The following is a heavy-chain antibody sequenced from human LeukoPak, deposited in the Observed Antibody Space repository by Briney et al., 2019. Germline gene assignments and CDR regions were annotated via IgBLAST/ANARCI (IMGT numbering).Heavy chain of an antibody. Sequence: GGSLRLSCAASGFTFSSYWMSWVRQAPGKGLEWVANIKQDGSEKYYVDSVKGRFTISRDNAKNPLYLQMNSLRAEDTAVYYCARDGNYDYWSGYYFYWGQGTLNAVSS. D-gene: IGHD3-3*01. CDR3: ARDGNYDYWSGYYFY. J-gene: IGHJ4*02. CDR2: IKQDGSEK. CDR1: GFTFSSYW. V-gene: IGHV3-7*01.